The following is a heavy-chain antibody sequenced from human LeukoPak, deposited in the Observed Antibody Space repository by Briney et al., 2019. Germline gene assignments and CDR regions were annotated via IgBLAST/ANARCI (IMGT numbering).Heavy chain of an antibody. CDR3: ARGRELLWFGELLPKYYFDY. V-gene: IGHV4-4*07. J-gene: IGHJ4*02. CDR2: INTSGST. D-gene: IGHD3-10*01. CDR1: GGSISSYY. Sequence: SETLSLTCTVSGGSISSYYWSWIRQPPGKGLEWIGRINTSGSTDYNPSLKSRVTISVDTSKNQFSLKLSSVTAADTAVYYCARGRELLWFGELLPKYYFDYWGQGTLVTVSS.